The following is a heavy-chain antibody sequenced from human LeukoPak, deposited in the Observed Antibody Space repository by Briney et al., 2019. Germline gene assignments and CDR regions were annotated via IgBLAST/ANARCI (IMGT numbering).Heavy chain of an antibody. V-gene: IGHV3-23*01. CDR1: GFTFDNYG. CDR2: ISGSGDST. CDR3: AKDNYGSRRPNWFDS. J-gene: IGHJ5*01. Sequence: PGGPLRLSCAASGFTFDNYGMSWVRQVPGKGLEWVSGISGSGDSTFYADSVKGRFTISRDNSKHTLYLEMSSLRVDDTAIYYCAKDNYGSRRPNWFDSWGQGTLVTVSS. D-gene: IGHD1-26*01.